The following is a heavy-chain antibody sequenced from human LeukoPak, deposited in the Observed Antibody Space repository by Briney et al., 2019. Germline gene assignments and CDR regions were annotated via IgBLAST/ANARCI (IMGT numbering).Heavy chain of an antibody. D-gene: IGHD3-22*01. CDR2: INHSGST. Sequence: SETLSLTCAVYGGSFSGYYWSWIRQPPGKGLEWMGEINHSGSTNYNPSLKSRVTISVDTSKNQFSLKLSSVTAADTAVYYCARGLEASSGYYLSWFDPWGQGTLVTVSS. CDR1: GGSFSGYY. CDR3: ARGLEASSGYYLSWFDP. V-gene: IGHV4-34*01. J-gene: IGHJ5*02.